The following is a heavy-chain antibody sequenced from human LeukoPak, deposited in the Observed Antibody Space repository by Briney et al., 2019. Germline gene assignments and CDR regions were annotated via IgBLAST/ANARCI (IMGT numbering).Heavy chain of an antibody. D-gene: IGHD6-19*01. CDR3: AKDQYSNGWYFDY. Sequence: GGSLRLSCAASGFTFSSYAMSWVRQAPGKGLEWVSAISGSGANTYYADSAKGRFTISRDNSKNTLYLQMNSLRVEDTAIYYCAKDQYSNGWYFDYWGQGTLVTVSS. V-gene: IGHV3-23*01. J-gene: IGHJ4*02. CDR2: ISGSGANT. CDR1: GFTFSSYA.